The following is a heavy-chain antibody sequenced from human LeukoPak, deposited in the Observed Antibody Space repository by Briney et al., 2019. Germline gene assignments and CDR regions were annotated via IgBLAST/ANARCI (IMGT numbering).Heavy chain of an antibody. CDR1: GASINSYS. Sequence: SETLSLTCTVSGASINSYSWGWIRQPAGRPLEWIGRFCTSGSNDYNPSLRSRVTMSVDTSRNQQFSLKLSSVTAADAAVYYCVRPDSGGGAFDIWGQGTMVIVSS. J-gene: IGHJ3*02. V-gene: IGHV4-4*07. D-gene: IGHD6-19*01. CDR3: VRPDSGGGAFDI. CDR2: FCTSGSN.